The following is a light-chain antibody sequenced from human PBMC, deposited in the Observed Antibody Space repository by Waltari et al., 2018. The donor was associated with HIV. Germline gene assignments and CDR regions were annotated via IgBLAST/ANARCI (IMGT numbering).Light chain of an antibody. J-gene: IGKJ4*01. CDR1: QSVNSN. V-gene: IGKV3-15*01. CDR2: LAS. CDR3: QQYNFWPPLT. Sequence: EIVMTQSPVTLSVSQGDTVTLSCRASQSVNSNLAWYQQKPGQAPRLLIYLASNRAIGIPGRFSGSGYGTEFTLTVSSLQSEDFAVYYCQQYNFWPPLTFGGGTKVEIK.